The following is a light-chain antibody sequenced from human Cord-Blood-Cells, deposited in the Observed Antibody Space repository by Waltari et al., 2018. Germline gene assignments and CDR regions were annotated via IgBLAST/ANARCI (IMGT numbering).Light chain of an antibody. Sequence: DIQLTQSPSFLSASVGDRVTTTCRASQGISSNLAWYQQKPGKDPKLLIYAASTLQSGVPSRFSCSGSGTEFTLTISSLQTEDFATYYCQQLNSYPRTFGGGTKVEIK. V-gene: IGKV1-9*01. CDR1: QGISSN. CDR2: AAS. CDR3: QQLNSYPRT. J-gene: IGKJ4*01.